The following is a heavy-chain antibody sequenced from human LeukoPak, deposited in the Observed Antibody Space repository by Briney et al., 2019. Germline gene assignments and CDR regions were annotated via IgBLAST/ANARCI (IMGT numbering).Heavy chain of an antibody. D-gene: IGHD5-18*01. CDR1: GFTFNTYT. CDR3: AKYWVDTVLVPFDY. Sequence: GRSLRLSCAASGFTFNTYTMNWVRQAPGKGLEWVSYISGSSGIIDYADSVQGRFTISRDNSKNTLYLQMNSLRAEDTAVYYCAKYWVDTVLVPFDYWGQGTLVTVSS. V-gene: IGHV3-23*01. CDR2: ISGSSGII. J-gene: IGHJ4*02.